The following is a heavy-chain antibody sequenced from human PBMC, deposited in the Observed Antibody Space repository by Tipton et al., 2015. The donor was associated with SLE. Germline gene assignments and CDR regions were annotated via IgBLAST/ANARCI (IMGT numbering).Heavy chain of an antibody. CDR1: GGSISSGTYH. D-gene: IGHD6-13*01. CDR3: ARLADGNRNWFDP. Sequence: TLSLTCTVSGGSISSGTYHWTWIRQHPGKGLEWLGYIDSSGDYYYTPSLKSRLTMSLDTSKNQFSLKVKSVTAADTAVYYCARLADGNRNWFDPWGQGTLVTVSS. CDR2: IDSSGDY. V-gene: IGHV4-31*03. J-gene: IGHJ5*02.